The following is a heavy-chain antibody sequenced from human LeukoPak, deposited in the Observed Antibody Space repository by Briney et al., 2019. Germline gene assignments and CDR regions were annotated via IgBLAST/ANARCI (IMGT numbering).Heavy chain of an antibody. D-gene: IGHD2-2*01. J-gene: IGHJ6*02. V-gene: IGHV3-30*02. CDR1: GFTFSSYG. CDR3: AKDGGSRIYYYYYGMDV. Sequence: GGSLRLSCAASGFTFSSYGMHWVRQAPGKGLEWVAFIRYDGSNKYYAGSVKGRFTISRDNSKNTLYLQMNSLRAEDTAVYYCAKDGGSRIYYYYYGMDVWGQGTTVTVSS. CDR2: IRYDGSNK.